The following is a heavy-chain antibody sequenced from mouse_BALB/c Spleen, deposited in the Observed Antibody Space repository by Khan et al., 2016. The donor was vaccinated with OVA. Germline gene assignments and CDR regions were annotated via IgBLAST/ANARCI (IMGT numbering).Heavy chain of an antibody. J-gene: IGHJ3*01. CDR3: TREGPYYSNYGAWFAY. Sequence: QVQLQQSGAELARPGASVKMSCKASGYTFTSYTMHWVKQRPGQGLEWIGYINPSNDYTNYNQKFKDKATLTTDKSSSTAYMQLNSLTSEDSAVYYCTREGPYYSNYGAWFAYWGQGTLVTVSA. CDR2: INPSNDYT. V-gene: IGHV1-4*01. D-gene: IGHD2-5*01. CDR1: GYTFTSYT.